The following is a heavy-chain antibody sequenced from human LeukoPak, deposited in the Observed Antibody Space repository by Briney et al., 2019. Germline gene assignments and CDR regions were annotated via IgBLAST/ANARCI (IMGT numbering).Heavy chain of an antibody. Sequence: PGGSLRLSCAASGFTLTSYATSWVRQAPGKGLEWVSAISGSGGSTYYADSVKGRFTISRDNSKNTLSLQMNSLRAEDTAVYYCATTASYSYFDYWGQGALVTVSS. J-gene: IGHJ4*02. D-gene: IGHD2-21*01. CDR1: GFTLTSYA. CDR3: ATTASYSYFDY. V-gene: IGHV3-23*01. CDR2: ISGSGGST.